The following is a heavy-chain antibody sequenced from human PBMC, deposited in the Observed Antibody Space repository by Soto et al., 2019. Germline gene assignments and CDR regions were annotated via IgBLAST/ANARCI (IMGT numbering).Heavy chain of an antibody. CDR2: IIPIFGTA. V-gene: IGHV1-69*13. J-gene: IGHJ6*02. CDR3: ARVRNSQVYYYYYGMDV. Sequence: SVKVSCKASGGTFSSYAISWVRQAPGQGLEWMGGIIPIFGTANYAQKFQGRVTITADESTSTAYMELSSLRSEDTAVYYCARVRNSQVYYYYYGMDVWGQGTTVTVS. CDR1: GGTFSSYA.